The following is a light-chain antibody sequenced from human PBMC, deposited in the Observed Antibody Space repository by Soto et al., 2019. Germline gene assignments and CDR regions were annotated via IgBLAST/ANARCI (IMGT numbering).Light chain of an antibody. J-gene: IGKJ1*01. Sequence: EIVFTPSPGTLALSLGDGATLSCRASQTVNRNYLAWYHQKPGQPPRLLIYGVSNRATGVPDRFSGGGSGTEFTLTIVSLEPDDFGTYYCQQYIDSPRTFGQGTKVDIK. V-gene: IGKV3-20*01. CDR2: GVS. CDR3: QQYIDSPRT. CDR1: QTVNRNY.